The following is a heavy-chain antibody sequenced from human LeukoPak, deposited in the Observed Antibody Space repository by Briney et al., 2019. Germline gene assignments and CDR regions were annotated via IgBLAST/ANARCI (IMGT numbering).Heavy chain of an antibody. J-gene: IGHJ4*02. V-gene: IGHV3-23*01. CDR1: GFTFSSYA. CDR2: ISGSGSIT. Sequence: GGSLRLSCAASGFTFSSYAMTWVRQAPGKGLEWVSAISGSGSITYYADSVKGRLTISRDNSKNTLYLQMSSLRAEDTAVYYCAKDGGGDYYFDYWGQGTLVTVSS. D-gene: IGHD2-21*01. CDR3: AKDGGGDYYFDY.